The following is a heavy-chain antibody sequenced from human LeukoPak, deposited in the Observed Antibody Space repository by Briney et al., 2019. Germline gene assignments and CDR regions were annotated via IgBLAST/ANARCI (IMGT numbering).Heavy chain of an antibody. D-gene: IGHD2/OR15-2a*01. J-gene: IGHJ4*02. V-gene: IGHV3-7*01. CDR3: ARDARVVLDY. CDR1: GFTFSGYW. CDR2: IQQDGNEK. Sequence: GGSVRPSCAASGFTFSGYWMSWVRQAPGRGLEWVANIQQDGNEKYYLDSVKGRFTISRDNAKNSLYLQMNSLRAEDTAVYYCARDARVVLDYWGQGTLVTVFS.